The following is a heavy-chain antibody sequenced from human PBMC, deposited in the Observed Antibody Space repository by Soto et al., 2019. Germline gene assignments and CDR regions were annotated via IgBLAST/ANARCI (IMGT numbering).Heavy chain of an antibody. J-gene: IGHJ3*02. D-gene: IGHD3-10*01. CDR3: AKTGLYGSGSYDAFDI. CDR1: GFTFSSYG. CDR2: ISYDGSNK. V-gene: IGHV3-30*18. Sequence: QVQLVESGGGVVQPGRSLRLSCAASGFTFSSYGMHWVRQAPGKGLEWVAVISYDGSNKYYADSVKGRFTISRDNSKNXLYLQMNSLRAEDTAVYYCAKTGLYGSGSYDAFDIWGQGTMVTVSS.